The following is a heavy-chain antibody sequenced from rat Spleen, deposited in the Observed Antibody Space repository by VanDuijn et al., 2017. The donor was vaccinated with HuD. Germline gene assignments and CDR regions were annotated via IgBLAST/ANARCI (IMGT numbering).Heavy chain of an antibody. CDR1: GFSLTNYN. D-gene: IGHD1-11*01. Sequence: QVQLMESGPGLVQPSETLSLTCIVSGFSLTNYNVHCIRQPPSKVSEWLGVMWSGGSTDYNSLLKSRLSIIRDTSKSQVFLKMNSLQTEDTATYYCARGGYRDSYAHVWGQGVMVTVSS. J-gene: IGHJ2*01. CDR2: MWSGGST. V-gene: IGHV2-45*01. CDR3: ARGGYRDSYAHV.